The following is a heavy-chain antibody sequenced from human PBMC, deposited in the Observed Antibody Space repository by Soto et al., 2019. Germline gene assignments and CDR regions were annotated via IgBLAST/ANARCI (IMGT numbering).Heavy chain of an antibody. CDR3: ANRPVDYYDSSGYSYFQH. J-gene: IGHJ1*01. Sequence: QVQLVESGGGVVQPGRSLRLSCAASGFTFSSYGMHWVRQAPGKGLEWVAVISYDGSNKYYADSVKGRFTISRDNSKNTLYLQMNSLRAEDTGVYYCANRPVDYYDSSGYSYFQHWGQGTLVTVSS. V-gene: IGHV3-30*18. CDR2: ISYDGSNK. D-gene: IGHD3-22*01. CDR1: GFTFSSYG.